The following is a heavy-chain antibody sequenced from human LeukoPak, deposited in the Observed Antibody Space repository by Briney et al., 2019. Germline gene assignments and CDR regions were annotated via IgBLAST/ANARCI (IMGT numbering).Heavy chain of an antibody. CDR2: INHSEST. V-gene: IGHV4-34*01. CDR3: ARAPKGWLAPFDY. Sequence: SETLSLTCAVYGGSFSGYYWSWSRQPPGKGLEWMGEINHSESTNYNPSLKSRVTISVDTSKNQFSLKLSSVTAADTAVYYCARAPKGWLAPFDYWGQGTLVTVSS. D-gene: IGHD6-19*01. CDR1: GGSFSGYY. J-gene: IGHJ4*02.